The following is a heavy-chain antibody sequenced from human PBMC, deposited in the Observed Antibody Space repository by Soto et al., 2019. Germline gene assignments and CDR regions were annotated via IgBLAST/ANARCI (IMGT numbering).Heavy chain of an antibody. CDR1: GFKFNIYS. CDR2: ITSDTLTI. CDR3: ARSVEGHFDY. D-gene: IGHD6-19*01. Sequence: GGSLRLSCAASGFKFNIYSMNWIRQAPGKGLEWVSYITSDTLTIRYADSVRGRFIISRDNAGNSVFLQMNSLRDEDTATYYCARSVEGHFDYWGQGALVTVSS. J-gene: IGHJ4*02. V-gene: IGHV3-48*02.